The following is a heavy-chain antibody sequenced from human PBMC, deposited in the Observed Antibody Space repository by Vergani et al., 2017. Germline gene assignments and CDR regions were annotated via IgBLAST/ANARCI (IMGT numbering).Heavy chain of an antibody. V-gene: IGHV3-30-3*01. Sequence: VQLLESGGGLVQPGGSLRLSCAASVFTFSSYAMSWVRQAPGKGLEWVAVISYDGSNKYYADSVKGRFTISRDNSKNTLYLQMNSLRAEDTAVYYCAGGGGVPTLPFDYWGQGTLVTVSS. J-gene: IGHJ4*02. CDR2: ISYDGSNK. D-gene: IGHD1-1*01. CDR3: AGGGGVPTLPFDY. CDR1: VFTFSSYA.